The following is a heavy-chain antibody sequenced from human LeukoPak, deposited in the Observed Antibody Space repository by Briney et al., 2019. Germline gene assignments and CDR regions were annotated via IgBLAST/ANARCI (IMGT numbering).Heavy chain of an antibody. CDR2: IVVGSGNT. D-gene: IGHD1-7*01. V-gene: IGHV1-58*02. CDR3: ARDAELRDAFDI. J-gene: IGHJ3*02. Sequence: VASVKVSCKASGFTFTSSAMQWVRQARGQRLEWIGWIVVGSGNTNYAQKFQGRVTMTRDTSTSTVYMELSSLRSEDTAVYYCARDAELRDAFDIWGQGTMVTVSS. CDR1: GFTFTSSA.